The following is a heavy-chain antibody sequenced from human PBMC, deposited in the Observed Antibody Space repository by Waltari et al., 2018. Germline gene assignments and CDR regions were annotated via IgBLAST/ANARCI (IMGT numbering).Heavy chain of an antibody. J-gene: IGHJ3*02. V-gene: IGHV3-9*01. D-gene: IGHD6-13*01. CDR1: GFTFDDYA. Sequence: EVQLVESGGGLVQPGRSLRLSCAASGFTFDDYAMHWVRQAPGKGLEWVSGISWKSGSIGYADSVKGRFTISRDNAKNSLYLQMNSLRAEDTALYYCAVGIAAAGPDAFDIWGQGTMVTVSS. CDR2: ISWKSGSI. CDR3: AVGIAAAGPDAFDI.